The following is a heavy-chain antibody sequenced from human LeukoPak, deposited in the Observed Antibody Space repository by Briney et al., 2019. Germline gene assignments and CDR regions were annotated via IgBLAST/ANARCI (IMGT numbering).Heavy chain of an antibody. Sequence: PGGSLRLSCAASGLTFSSYAMSWVRQAPGKGLEWVSAISGSGGSTYYADSVKGRFTISRDNSKNTLYLQMNSLRAEDTAVYYCAKGPPIVVVPAAIQGGYYYYGMDVWGQGTTVTVSS. CDR3: AKGPPIVVVPAAIQGGYYYYGMDV. V-gene: IGHV3-23*01. D-gene: IGHD2-2*02. J-gene: IGHJ6*02. CDR2: ISGSGGST. CDR1: GLTFSSYA.